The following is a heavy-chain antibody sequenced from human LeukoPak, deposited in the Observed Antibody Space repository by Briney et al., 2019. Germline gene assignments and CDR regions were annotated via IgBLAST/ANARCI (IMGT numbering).Heavy chain of an antibody. CDR2: ISYDGTNK. D-gene: IGHD5-18*01. Sequence: PGGSLRLSCAASGFTFSNYAMHWVRQAPGKGLEWVAVISYDGTNKYYADSVKGRFTISRDNSKNTLYLQMNSLRAEDTAVYYCARFGPDSYVDYWGQGTLVTVSS. CDR3: ARFGPDSYVDY. CDR1: GFTFSNYA. J-gene: IGHJ4*02. V-gene: IGHV3-30-3*01.